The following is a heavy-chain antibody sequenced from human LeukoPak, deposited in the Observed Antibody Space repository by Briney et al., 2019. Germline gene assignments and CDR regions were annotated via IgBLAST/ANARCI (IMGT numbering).Heavy chain of an antibody. V-gene: IGHV4-39*07. CDR2: IYYSGST. D-gene: IGHD1-7*01. CDR3: ARASLYNWNYEEGLLH. CDR1: GFTFSSYA. J-gene: IGHJ4*02. Sequence: GSLRLSCAASGFTFSSYAMSWIRQPPGKGLEWIGSIYYSGSTYYNPSLKSRVTISVDTSKNQFSLKLSSVTAADTAVCYCARASLYNWNYEEGLLHWGQGTLVTVSS.